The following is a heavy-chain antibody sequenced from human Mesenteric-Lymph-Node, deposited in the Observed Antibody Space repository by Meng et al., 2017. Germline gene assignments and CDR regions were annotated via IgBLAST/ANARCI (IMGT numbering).Heavy chain of an antibody. V-gene: IGHV4-34*01. CDR1: GGSFSGYY. CDR2: IYHDGST. Sequence: QVQLQQWGAGLLKPSETLSLTCAVYGGSFSGYYWSWIRQPPGKGLEWIGEIYHDGSTNYNPSLKSRVTILIDTSKNQFSLKLSSVTAADKAVYYCARGAGLFDYWGQGTLVTVYS. D-gene: IGHD6-19*01. J-gene: IGHJ4*02. CDR3: ARGAGLFDY.